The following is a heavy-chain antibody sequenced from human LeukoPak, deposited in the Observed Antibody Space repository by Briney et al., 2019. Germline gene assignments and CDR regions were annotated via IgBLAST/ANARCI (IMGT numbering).Heavy chain of an antibody. V-gene: IGHV4-59*12. CDR3: AREYSSSWPFDY. CDR1: GGSISSYY. Sequence: SETLSLTCTVSGGSISSYYWSWIRQPPGKGLEWIGYIYYSGSTNYNPSPKSRVTISVDTSKNQFSLQLNSVTPEDTAVYYCAREYSSSWPFDYWGQGTLVTVSS. D-gene: IGHD6-13*01. CDR2: IYYSGST. J-gene: IGHJ4*02.